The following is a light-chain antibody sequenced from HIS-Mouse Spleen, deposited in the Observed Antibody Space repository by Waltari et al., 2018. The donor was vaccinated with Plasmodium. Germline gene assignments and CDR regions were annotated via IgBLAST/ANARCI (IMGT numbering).Light chain of an antibody. V-gene: IGKV1-39*01. CDR1: QSISSY. Sequence: TQSPATLSLSPGERATLSCRASQSISSYLNWYQQKPGKAPKLLIYAASSLQSGVPSRFSGSGSGTDFTLTISSLQAEDVAVYYCQQYYSTPYTFGQGTKLEIK. CDR2: AAS. J-gene: IGKJ2*01. CDR3: QQYYSTPYT.